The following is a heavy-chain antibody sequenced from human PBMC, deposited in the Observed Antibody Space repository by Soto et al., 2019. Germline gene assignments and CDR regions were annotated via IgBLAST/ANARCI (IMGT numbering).Heavy chain of an antibody. CDR2: IWYDGSNK. V-gene: IGHV3-33*01. J-gene: IGHJ4*02. D-gene: IGHD2-21*02. Sequence: GGSLRLSCAASGFTFSSYGMHWVRQAPGKGLEWVAVIWYDGSNKYYADSVKGRFTISRDNSKNTLYLQMNSLRAEDTAVYYCARDYNDGDFPNGGGSYFDYWGQGTLVTVSS. CDR3: ARDYNDGDFPNGGGSYFDY. CDR1: GFTFSSYG.